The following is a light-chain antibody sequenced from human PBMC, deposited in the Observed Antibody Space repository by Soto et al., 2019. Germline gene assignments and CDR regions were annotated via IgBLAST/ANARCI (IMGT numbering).Light chain of an antibody. V-gene: IGKV1-9*01. CDR2: TAS. Sequence: DIQLTQSPSFLSASVGDTVTITCRASQGISRYLAWYQQKPGKAPKLLIYTASTLQSGVPSRFSGSGSGTEFTLTISSLQPEDFATYYCQQYENFSGTFGPGTKVDIK. CDR3: QQYENFSGT. CDR1: QGISRY. J-gene: IGKJ1*01.